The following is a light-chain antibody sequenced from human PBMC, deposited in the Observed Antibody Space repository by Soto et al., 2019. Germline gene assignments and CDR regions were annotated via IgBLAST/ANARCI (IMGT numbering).Light chain of an antibody. J-gene: IGLJ2*01. CDR2: EVT. CDR1: RDDIGAYDY. V-gene: IGLV2-14*01. CDR3: NSYTNSSAVV. Sequence: QSALTQPASVSGSPGQSITISCAGTRDDIGAYDYVSWYQQHPGNAPKLLVYEVTNRPSGVSDRFSGSKSGNTASLTISGLQAEDEADYYCNSYTNSSAVVFXGGTKVTVL.